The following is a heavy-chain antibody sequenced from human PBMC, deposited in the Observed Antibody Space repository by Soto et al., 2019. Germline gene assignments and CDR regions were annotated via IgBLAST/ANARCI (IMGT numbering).Heavy chain of an antibody. D-gene: IGHD3-3*01. CDR1: GFTFSSYA. CDR3: ATNQRYYDFWSGYLAPYY. J-gene: IGHJ4*02. Sequence: PGGSLRLSCAASGFTFSSYAMSWVRQAPGKGLEWVSAISGSGGSTYYADSVKGRFTISRDNSKNTLYLQMNSLRAEDTAVYYCATNQRYYDFWSGYLAPYYWGQGTLVTVS. CDR2: ISGSGGST. V-gene: IGHV3-23*01.